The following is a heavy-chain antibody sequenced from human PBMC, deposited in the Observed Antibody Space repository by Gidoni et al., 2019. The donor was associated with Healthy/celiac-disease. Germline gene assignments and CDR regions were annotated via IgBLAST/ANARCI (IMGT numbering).Heavy chain of an antibody. CDR2: ISSSSSYI. V-gene: IGHV3-21*06. D-gene: IGHD6-13*01. J-gene: IGHJ4*02. CDR1: GFTFSSYS. CDR3: ARDVAAAGTSDY. Sequence: EVQLVESGGGLVKPGGSLRLSCAASGFTFSSYSMNWVRQAPGKGLEWVSSISSSSSYIYYADSVKGRFTISRDNAKNSLYLQMNSLRAEDTAVYYCARDVAAAGTSDYWGQGTLVTVSS.